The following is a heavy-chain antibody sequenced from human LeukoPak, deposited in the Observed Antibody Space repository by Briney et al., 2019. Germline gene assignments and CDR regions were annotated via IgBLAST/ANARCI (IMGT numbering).Heavy chain of an antibody. J-gene: IGHJ6*03. CDR3: ARVSSRYCSSTSCYHMDV. Sequence: PSETLSLTCTVSGGSISSYYWSWIRQPAGKGLEWIGRIYTSGSTNYNPSLKSRITMSVDTSKNQFSLKLSSVTAADTAVYYCARVSSRYCSSTSCYHMDVWGKGTTVTVSS. D-gene: IGHD2-2*01. CDR1: GGSISSYY. V-gene: IGHV4-4*07. CDR2: IYTSGST.